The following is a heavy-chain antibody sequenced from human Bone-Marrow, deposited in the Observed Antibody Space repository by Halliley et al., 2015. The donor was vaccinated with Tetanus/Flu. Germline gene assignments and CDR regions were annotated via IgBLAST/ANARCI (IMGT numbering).Heavy chain of an antibody. CDR3: AKDTRGWPDY. V-gene: IGHV3-53*01. D-gene: IGHD6-19*01. Sequence: KGLGWVSVIYKGDSTYYADSVRGRFTISRDNSKDTLYLHMDSLTAEDTAVYYCAKDTRGWPDYWGQGTFVTVSS. J-gene: IGHJ4*02. CDR2: IYKGDST.